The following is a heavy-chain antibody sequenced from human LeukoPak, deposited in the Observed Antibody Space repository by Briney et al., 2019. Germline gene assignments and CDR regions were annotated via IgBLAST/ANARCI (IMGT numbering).Heavy chain of an antibody. Sequence: GGSLRLSCAASGFTFSSYWMSWVRQAPGKGLEWVANIKQDGSEKYYVDSVKGRFTISRDNAKNSLYLQMNILRAEDTAVNYCARGPFSSCSSGSRFFDYWGQGTLVTVSS. D-gene: IGHD2-15*01. CDR2: IKQDGSEK. CDR3: ARGPFSSCSSGSRFFDY. V-gene: IGHV3-7*01. CDR1: GFTFSSYW. J-gene: IGHJ4*02.